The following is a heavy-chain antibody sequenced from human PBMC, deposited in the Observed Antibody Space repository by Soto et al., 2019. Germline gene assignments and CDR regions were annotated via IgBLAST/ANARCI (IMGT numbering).Heavy chain of an antibody. D-gene: IGHD3-10*02. V-gene: IGHV4-34*01. CDR2: ITHSGST. CDR3: ARSSVRGWSY. CDR1: GGSCSGYY. J-gene: IGHJ4*02. Sequence: PSKTLSLTCAVHGGSCSGYYWTWIRQPPGKGLEWIGEITHSGSTNYNPSLKSRVTISVDTSKNQFSLNLNSVTAADTAVYYCARSSVRGWSYWGQGTLVTASS.